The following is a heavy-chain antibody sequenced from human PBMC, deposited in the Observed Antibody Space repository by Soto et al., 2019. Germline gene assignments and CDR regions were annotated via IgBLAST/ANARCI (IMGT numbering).Heavy chain of an antibody. CDR3: ARSQKPIVVVVAATPRVSWFDP. V-gene: IGHV1-69*13. CDR2: IIPIFGTA. Sequence: ASVKVSCKASGGTFSSYAISWVRQAPGQGLEWMGGIIPIFGTANYAQKFQGRVTITADESTSTAYMELSSLRSEDTAVYYCARSQKPIVVVVAATPRVSWFDPWGQGSLVTVSS. D-gene: IGHD2-15*01. J-gene: IGHJ5*02. CDR1: GGTFSSYA.